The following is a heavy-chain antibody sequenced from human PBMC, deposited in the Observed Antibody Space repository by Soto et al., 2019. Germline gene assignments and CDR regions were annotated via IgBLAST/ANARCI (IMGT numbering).Heavy chain of an antibody. CDR3: ASGPRRELLPFDY. D-gene: IGHD1-26*01. V-gene: IGHV4-59*12. CDR2: IYYSGST. Sequence: PSETLSLTCTLSGGSISSYYWNWIRQPPGKALEWIGYIYYSGSTYYNPSLKSRVTISVDTSKNQFSLKLSSVTAADTAVYYCASGPRRELLPFDYWGQGTLVTVSS. J-gene: IGHJ4*02. CDR1: GGSISSYY.